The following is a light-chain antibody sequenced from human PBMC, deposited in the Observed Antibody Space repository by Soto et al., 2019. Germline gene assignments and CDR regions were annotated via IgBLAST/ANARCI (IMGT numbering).Light chain of an antibody. V-gene: IGKV3-11*01. J-gene: IGKJ5*01. CDR3: QQRSNWLSIT. CDR1: QSVINY. CDR2: DAS. Sequence: EIVLTPSPATLSLSPGERATLYCRASQSVINYLAWYQQKPGQAPRLLIYDASNRATGIPARFSGSGSGTDFTLTISSLEPEDFAVYYCQQRSNWLSITFGQGTRLEIK.